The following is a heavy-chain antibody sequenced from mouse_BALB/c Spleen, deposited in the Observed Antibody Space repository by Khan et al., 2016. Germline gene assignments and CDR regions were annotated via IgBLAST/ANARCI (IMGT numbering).Heavy chain of an antibody. CDR3: ASYYGRSYDYVDY. Sequence: QIQLQQSGAELARPGASVKLSCKASGYTFTSYWMQWVKQRPGQGLEWIGAIYPGDGATRYTQKFKGKATLTADKSSSTAYMQLSSLASEDSAVYDCASYYGRSYDYVDYGGQGTTLTVSA. CDR1: GYTFTSYW. J-gene: IGHJ2*01. V-gene: IGHV1-87*01. CDR2: IYPGDGAT. D-gene: IGHD1-1*01.